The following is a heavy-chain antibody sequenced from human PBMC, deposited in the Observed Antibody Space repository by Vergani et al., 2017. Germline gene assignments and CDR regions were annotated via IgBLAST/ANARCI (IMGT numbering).Heavy chain of an antibody. CDR3: ARAGGGFGVVITDNWFDP. CDR1: GFTFSSYG. J-gene: IGHJ5*02. Sequence: QVQLVESGGGVVQPGRSLRLSCAASGFTFSSYGMHWVRQAPGKGLEWVAVIWYDGSNKYYADSVKGRFTISRDNSKNTLYLQMNSLRAEDTAVYYCARAGGGFGVVITDNWFDPWGQGTLVTVSS. D-gene: IGHD3-3*01. CDR2: IWYDGSNK. V-gene: IGHV3-33*01.